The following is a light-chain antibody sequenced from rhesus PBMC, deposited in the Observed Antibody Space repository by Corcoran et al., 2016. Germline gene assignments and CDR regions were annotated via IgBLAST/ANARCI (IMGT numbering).Light chain of an antibody. V-gene: IGKV1-22*01. CDR3: LQYSSSPYS. CDR2: KES. Sequence: DIQMTQSPSSLSASVGDTVTITCRASQSISSWLDWYQQKPGKAPKLLIYKESSLQSGVPSRFSGSGSGTAFTLTISSLQPEDFATYYFLQYSSSPYSFGQGTKVEIK. J-gene: IGKJ2*01. CDR1: QSISSW.